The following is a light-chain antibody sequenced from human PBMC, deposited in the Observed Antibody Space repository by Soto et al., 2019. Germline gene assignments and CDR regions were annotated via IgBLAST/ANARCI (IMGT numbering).Light chain of an antibody. J-gene: IGKJ3*01. CDR1: QSVSSY. Sequence: EIVLTQSPATLSLSPGERATLSCRASQSVSSYLAWYQQKPGQAPRLLIYDASNRATGIPARFSGSGSGTDFTLTISSREPEDFAVYDCQQRSNWPPEVTFGPGTKVDIK. CDR3: QQRSNWPPEVT. CDR2: DAS. V-gene: IGKV3-11*01.